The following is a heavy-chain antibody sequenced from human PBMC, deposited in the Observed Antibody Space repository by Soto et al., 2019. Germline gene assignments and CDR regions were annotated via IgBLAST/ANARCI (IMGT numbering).Heavy chain of an antibody. CDR3: ARSGSRDDHAY. CDR2: ISYDESNK. Sequence: GGSLRLSCAASGFTFRSYHMHWVRQAPGKGLEWVSSISYDESNKYYTDSVKGRFTISRDNSKNTLYLQMNSLRAEDTAVYYCARSGSRDDHAYCAQGTLDTVSS. V-gene: IGHV3-30-3*01. CDR1: GFTFRSYH. J-gene: IGHJ1*01. D-gene: IGHD2-15*01.